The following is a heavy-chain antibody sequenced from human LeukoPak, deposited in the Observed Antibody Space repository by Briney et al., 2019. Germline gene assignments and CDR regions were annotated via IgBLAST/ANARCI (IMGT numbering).Heavy chain of an antibody. V-gene: IGHV1-8*01. CDR1: RYTFTSYD. CDR3: ARDIEAVAGPGGFDY. CDR2: MNHNSGNK. J-gene: IGHJ4*02. Sequence: ASVTVSCKGSRYTFTSYDLNWVRQATGQGLEWMGWMNHNSGNKGYPQESQRRVTITRNTSISTAYMELSSLRSDDTGVYYCARDIEAVAGPGGFDYLGQGTLVAVSS. D-gene: IGHD6-19*01.